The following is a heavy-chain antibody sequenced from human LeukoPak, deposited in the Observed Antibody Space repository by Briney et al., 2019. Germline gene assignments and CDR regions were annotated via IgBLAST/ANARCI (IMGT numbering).Heavy chain of an antibody. CDR3: ARDRSSGRYELGDY. CDR1: GGSISSSSYY. D-gene: IGHD6-19*01. Sequence: SETLSLTCTVSGGSISSSSYYWGWIRQPPGKGLEWIGRIYTSGSTNYNPSLKSRVTISVDTSKNQFSLKLSSVTAADTAVYYCARDRSSGRYELGDYWGQGTLVTVSS. J-gene: IGHJ4*02. CDR2: IYTSGST. V-gene: IGHV4-61*02.